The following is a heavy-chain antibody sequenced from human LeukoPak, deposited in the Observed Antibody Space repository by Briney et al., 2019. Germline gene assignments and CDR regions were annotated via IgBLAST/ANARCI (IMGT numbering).Heavy chain of an antibody. CDR2: INHSGYA. CDR3: ARMTTGHDY. J-gene: IGHJ4*02. V-gene: IGHV4-34*01. Sequence: LETLSLTCAVSGTSFSAYYWSWIRQSPEKGLEWIGEINHSGYANNNPSLKSRVTMSVDTANNRFSLSLSSVTAADTAVYFCARMTTGHDYWGKGILVTVSS. D-gene: IGHD4-17*01. CDR1: GTSFSAYY.